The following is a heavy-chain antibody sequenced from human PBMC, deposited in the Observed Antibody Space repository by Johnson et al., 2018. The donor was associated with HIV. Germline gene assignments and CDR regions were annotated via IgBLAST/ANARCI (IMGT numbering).Heavy chain of an antibody. D-gene: IGHD4-17*01. Sequence: QVQLVESGGGVVQPGRSLRLSCAASGFSFSSYAMHWVRQAPGKGLEWVAVVSYDGSERYYADSVKGRFTISRDSSKNTLYLQISSLRAEDTALYYCARGLGRWAVTTDDGLDIWGHGTAVTVSS. CDR3: ARGLGRWAVTTDDGLDI. CDR1: GFSFSSYA. J-gene: IGHJ3*02. V-gene: IGHV3-30*04. CDR2: VSYDGSER.